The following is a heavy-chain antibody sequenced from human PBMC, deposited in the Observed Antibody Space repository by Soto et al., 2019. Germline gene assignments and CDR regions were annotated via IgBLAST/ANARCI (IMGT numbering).Heavy chain of an antibody. CDR3: ASPSSKTGTTYGIDY. V-gene: IGHV3-21*01. J-gene: IGHJ4*02. CDR1: GFTFSSYS. D-gene: IGHD1-7*01. Sequence: GESLKISCAASGFTFSSYSMNWVRQAPGKGLEWVSSISSSSSYIYYADSVKGRFTISRDNAKNSLYLQMNSLRAEDTAVYYCASPSSKTGTTYGIDYWGQGTLVTVSS. CDR2: ISSSSSYI.